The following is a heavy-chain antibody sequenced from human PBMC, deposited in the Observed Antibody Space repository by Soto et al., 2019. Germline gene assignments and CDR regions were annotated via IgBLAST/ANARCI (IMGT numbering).Heavy chain of an antibody. CDR3: AKDMAYLGFSGGSCYLTAPFDY. V-gene: IGHV3-30*18. CDR1: GFTFSSYG. J-gene: IGHJ4*02. D-gene: IGHD2-15*01. Sequence: GGSLRLSCAASGFTFSSYGMHWVRQAPGKGLEWVAVTSYDGSNKYYADSVKGRFTISRDNSKNTLYLQMNSLRAEDTAVYYCAKDMAYLGFSGGSCYLTAPFDYRGQRTLVTVSS. CDR2: TSYDGSNK.